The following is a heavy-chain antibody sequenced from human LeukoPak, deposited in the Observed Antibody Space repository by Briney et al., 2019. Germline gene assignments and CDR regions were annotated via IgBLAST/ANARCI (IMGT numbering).Heavy chain of an antibody. Sequence: ASAKVSCKASGYTFTGYYMHWVRQATGQGLEWMGGINPNSGGTNYAQTFQGRVTMTRDTTISTAYMELSRLRSDDTAVYYCARGGDYYDSTVLPDAFDIWGQGTMVTVSS. D-gene: IGHD3-22*01. CDR3: ARGGDYYDSTVLPDAFDI. J-gene: IGHJ3*02. V-gene: IGHV1-2*02. CDR1: GYTFTGYY. CDR2: INPNSGGT.